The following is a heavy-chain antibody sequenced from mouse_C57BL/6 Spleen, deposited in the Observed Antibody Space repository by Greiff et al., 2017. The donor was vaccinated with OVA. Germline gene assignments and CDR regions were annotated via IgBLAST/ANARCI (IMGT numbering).Heavy chain of an antibody. CDR3: ARSEGNYDYYFDY. D-gene: IGHD2-1*01. V-gene: IGHV1-18*01. J-gene: IGHJ2*01. CDR1: GYTFTDYN. Sequence: VQLQQSGPELVKPGASVKIPCKASGYTFTDYNMDWVKQSHGKSLEWIGDINPNNGGTIYNQKFKGKATLTVDKSSSTAYMELRSLTSEDTAVYYCARSEGNYDYYFDYGGQGTTLTVSS. CDR2: INPNNGGT.